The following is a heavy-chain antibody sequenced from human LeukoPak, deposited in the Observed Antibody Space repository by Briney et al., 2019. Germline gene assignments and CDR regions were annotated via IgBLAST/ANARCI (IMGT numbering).Heavy chain of an antibody. CDR3: ARGDVYFDY. Sequence: VASVKVSCKASGYTFTSYGISWVRQAPGQGLEWMGWISAYNGNTNYAQKLQGRVTMTTDTSTSTAFMELMSLTSDDTAVYHCARGDVYFDYWGQGTLVTVSS. CDR1: GYTFTSYG. D-gene: IGHD5-24*01. V-gene: IGHV1-18*01. J-gene: IGHJ4*02. CDR2: ISAYNGNT.